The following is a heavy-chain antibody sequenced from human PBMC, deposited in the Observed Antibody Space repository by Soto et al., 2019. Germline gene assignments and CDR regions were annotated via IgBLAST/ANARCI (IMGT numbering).Heavy chain of an antibody. Sequence: EVQLLESGGGLVQPGGSLRLSCAASGFTFSSYAMSWVRQAPGKGLEWVSAISGSGGSTYYADSVKGRFTISRDNSKNTLYLQMNSLRAEDTAVYYCAKEAHCSSTSCYYYYYGMDVWGQGTTVTVSS. D-gene: IGHD2-2*01. CDR1: GFTFSSYA. CDR2: ISGSGGST. CDR3: AKEAHCSSTSCYYYYYGMDV. J-gene: IGHJ6*02. V-gene: IGHV3-23*01.